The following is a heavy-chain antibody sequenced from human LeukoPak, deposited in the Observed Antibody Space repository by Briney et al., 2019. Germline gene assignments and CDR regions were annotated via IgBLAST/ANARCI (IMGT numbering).Heavy chain of an antibody. CDR1: GFTFSSYG. V-gene: IGHV3-30*02. CDR3: ANGNWNYIPFDY. J-gene: IGHJ4*02. CDR2: IRYDGSNK. Sequence: PGGSLRLSCAASGFTFSSYGMHWARQAPGKGLEWVAFIRYDGSNKYYADSVKGRFTISRDNSKNTLYLQMNSLRAEDTAVYYCANGNWNYIPFDYWGQGTLVTVSS. D-gene: IGHD1-7*01.